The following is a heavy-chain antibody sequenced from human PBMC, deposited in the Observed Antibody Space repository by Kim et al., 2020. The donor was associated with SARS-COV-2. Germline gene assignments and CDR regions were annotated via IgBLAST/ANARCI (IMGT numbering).Heavy chain of an antibody. D-gene: IGHD3-3*01. CDR2: IKSKTDGGTT. CDR1: GFTFSNAW. Sequence: GGSLRLSCAASGFTFSNAWMSWVRQAPGKGLEWVGRIKSKTDGGTTDYAAPVKGRFTISRDDSKNTLYLQMNSLKTEDTAVYYCTTPLWYYDFWSGYYPYYYMDVWGKGTTVTVSS. J-gene: IGHJ6*03. V-gene: IGHV3-15*01. CDR3: TTPLWYYDFWSGYYPYYYMDV.